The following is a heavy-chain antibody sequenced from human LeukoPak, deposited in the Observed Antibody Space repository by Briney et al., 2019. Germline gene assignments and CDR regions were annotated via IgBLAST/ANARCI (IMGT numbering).Heavy chain of an antibody. Sequence: PGGSLRLSCAASGFNYSSYTMNGVRQAPGMGLEWLSYISASRDITYYADSVKGRFTISRDNSKNTLYLQMNSLRAEDTAVYYCAKDKRLGATPLLYYWGQGTLVTVSS. CDR3: AKDKRLGATPLLYY. CDR1: GFNYSSYT. V-gene: IGHV3-48*01. CDR2: ISASRDIT. D-gene: IGHD1-26*01. J-gene: IGHJ4*02.